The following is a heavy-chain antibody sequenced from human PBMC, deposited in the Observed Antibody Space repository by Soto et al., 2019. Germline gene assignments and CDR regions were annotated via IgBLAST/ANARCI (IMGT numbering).Heavy chain of an antibody. CDR3: AKGYSYGKKPHYYGMDV. CDR1: GFTFSSYG. CDR2: ISYDGSNK. J-gene: IGHJ6*02. V-gene: IGHV3-30*18. Sequence: PGGSLRLSCAASGFTFSSYGMHWVRQAPGKGLEWVAVISYDGSNKYYADSVKGRFTISRDNSKNTLYLQMNSLRAEDTAVYYCAKGYSYGKKPHYYGMDVWGQGTTVTVSS. D-gene: IGHD5-18*01.